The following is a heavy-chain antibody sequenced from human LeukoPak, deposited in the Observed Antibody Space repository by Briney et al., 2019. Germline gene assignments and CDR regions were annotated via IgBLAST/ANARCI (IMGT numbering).Heavy chain of an antibody. D-gene: IGHD2/OR15-2a*01. V-gene: IGHV3-23*01. CDR1: GFTFRNYA. J-gene: IGHJ4*02. CDR2: ISSDGGST. CDR3: AKDVIRVGTSHIDY. Sequence: GGSLRLSCAASGFTFRNYAMSWVRQAPGKGLEWVSAISSDGGSTYYADSVKGRFTISRDNSKNTLYLQMNGLRADDTAVYYCAKDVIRVGTSHIDYWGQGTLVTVSS.